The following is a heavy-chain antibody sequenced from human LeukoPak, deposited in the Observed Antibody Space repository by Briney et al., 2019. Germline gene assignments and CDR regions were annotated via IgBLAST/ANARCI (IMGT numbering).Heavy chain of an antibody. Sequence: GGSLRLSCAASGFTFSDYYMSWIRQAPGKGLEWVSYISSSGSTIYYADSVKGRFTISRDNAKNSLYLQMNSLRAEDMALYYCATGNYCSSTSCPHDGHDAFDIWGQGTMVTVSS. D-gene: IGHD2-2*01. CDR2: ISSSGSTI. V-gene: IGHV3-11*01. J-gene: IGHJ3*02. CDR1: GFTFSDYY. CDR3: ATGNYCSSTSCPHDGHDAFDI.